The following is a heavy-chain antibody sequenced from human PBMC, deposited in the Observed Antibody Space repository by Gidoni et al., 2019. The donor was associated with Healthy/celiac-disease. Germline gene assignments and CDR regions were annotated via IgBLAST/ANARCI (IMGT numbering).Heavy chain of an antibody. CDR1: GFTFSNAW. CDR2: IKSKTDGGTT. V-gene: IGHV3-15*01. CDR3: TTVYFLRPLTLAGPYLDY. Sequence: EVQLVESGGGLVKPGGSLRLSCAASGFTFSNAWMSWVRQAPGKGLEWVGRIKSKTDGGTTDYAAPVKGRFTISRDDSKNTLYLQMNSLKTEDTAVYYCTTVYFLRPLTLAGPYLDYWGQGTLVTVSS. J-gene: IGHJ4*02. D-gene: IGHD3-10*01.